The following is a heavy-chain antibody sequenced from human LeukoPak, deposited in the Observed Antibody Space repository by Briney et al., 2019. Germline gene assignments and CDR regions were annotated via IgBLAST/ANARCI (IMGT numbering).Heavy chain of an antibody. CDR3: ARAESEIAVAGDLSY. J-gene: IGHJ4*02. Sequence: GGSLRLSCAASGLTFSSYWMHWVRQAPGKGLVWVSRINSDGSSTSYADSVKGRFTISRDNAKNTLYLQMNSLRAEDTAVYYCARAESEIAVAGDLSYWGQGTLVTVSS. CDR2: INSDGSST. D-gene: IGHD6-19*01. CDR1: GLTFSSYW. V-gene: IGHV3-74*01.